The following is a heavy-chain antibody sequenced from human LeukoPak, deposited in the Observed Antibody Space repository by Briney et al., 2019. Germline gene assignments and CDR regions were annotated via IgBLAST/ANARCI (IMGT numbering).Heavy chain of an antibody. D-gene: IGHD3-16*01. CDR3: ARDPNDYVWGSYAPFDY. J-gene: IGHJ4*02. CDR2: ISSSGSTI. Sequence: PGGSLRLSCAASGFTFSDYYVSWIRQAPGKGLEWVSYISSSGSTIYYADSVKGRFTISRDNAKNSLYLQMNSLRAEDTAVYYCARDPNDYVWGSYAPFDYWGQGTLVTVSS. CDR1: GFTFSDYY. V-gene: IGHV3-11*01.